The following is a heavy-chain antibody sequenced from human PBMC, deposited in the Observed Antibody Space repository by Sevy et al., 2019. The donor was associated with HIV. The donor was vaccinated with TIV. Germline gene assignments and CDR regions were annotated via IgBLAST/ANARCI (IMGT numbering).Heavy chain of an antibody. D-gene: IGHD3-22*01. J-gene: IGHJ4*02. CDR3: AKDSYFDNTLFDY. Sequence: GGSLRLSCAASGFTFSSYAMHWVRQAPGKGLEWVSGISGSGGSTYYADSVKGRFTISRDNSKNTLYLQMNSLRAEDTAVYYCAKDSYFDNTLFDYWGQGTLVTVSS. V-gene: IGHV3-23*01. CDR1: GFTFSSYA. CDR2: ISGSGGST.